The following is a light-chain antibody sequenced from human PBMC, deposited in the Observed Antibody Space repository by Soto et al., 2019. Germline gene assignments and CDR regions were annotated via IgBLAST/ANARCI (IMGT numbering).Light chain of an antibody. J-gene: IGKJ1*01. V-gene: IGKV1-39*01. CDR1: QSISNS. CDR2: AAS. CDR3: QQSYSTPRD. Sequence: DIQMTQSPSSLSASVGDRVTITCRASQSISNSLNWYQQKPGSVPKLLIYAASSLQSGVPSRFSGSGSGTDFILTISSLQPEDFATYYCQQSYSTPRDFGQGTKVDIK.